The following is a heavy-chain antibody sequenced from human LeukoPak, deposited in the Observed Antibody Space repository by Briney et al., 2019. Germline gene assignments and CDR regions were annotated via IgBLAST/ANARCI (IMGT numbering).Heavy chain of an antibody. CDR1: GFTFNRYR. Sequence: GGSLRLSCAASGFTFNRYRLHWVRQAPGKGLEWVAVISYDGRYQFYADSVKGRFTVSRDNSKNTLSLQMNSLRAEDTAVYYCARLQWLVYDYFDYWGQGTLVTVSS. CDR3: ARLQWLVYDYFDY. J-gene: IGHJ4*02. CDR2: ISYDGRYQ. D-gene: IGHD6-19*01. V-gene: IGHV3-30*04.